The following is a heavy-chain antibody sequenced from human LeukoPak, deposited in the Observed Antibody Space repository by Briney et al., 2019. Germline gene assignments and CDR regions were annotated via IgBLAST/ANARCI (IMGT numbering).Heavy chain of an antibody. V-gene: IGHV3-53*01. CDR1: GFTVSSNY. CDR3: AIRGIAAAGKGEYFDY. J-gene: IGHJ4*02. Sequence: GGSLRLSCAASGFTVSSNYMSWVRQVPGKGLEWVSVIYSGGSTYYADSVKGRFTISRDNSKNTLYLQMNSLRAEDAAVYYCAIRGIAAAGKGEYFDYWGQGTLVTVSS. CDR2: IYSGGST. D-gene: IGHD6-13*01.